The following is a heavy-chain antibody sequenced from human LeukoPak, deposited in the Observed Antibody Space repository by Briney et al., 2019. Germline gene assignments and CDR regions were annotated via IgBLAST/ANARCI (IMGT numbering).Heavy chain of an antibody. CDR3: ARLLRWVYYFDS. D-gene: IGHD2-21*01. J-gene: IGHJ4*02. CDR1: GGSISSNGYY. CDR2: IYYSGST. V-gene: IGHV4-39*01. Sequence: SETLSLTCTVSGGSISSNGYYWDWIRQPPGKGLEWIGSIYYSGSTYYNPSLTSRVTISVDTSKNQFSLKLSSVTAADTAVYYCARLLRWVYYFDSWAREPWSPSPQ.